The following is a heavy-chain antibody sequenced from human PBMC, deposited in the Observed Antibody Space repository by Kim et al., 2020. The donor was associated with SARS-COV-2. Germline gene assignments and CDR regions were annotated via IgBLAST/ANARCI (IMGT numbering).Heavy chain of an antibody. V-gene: IGHV4-61*01. J-gene: IGHJ3*01. CDR3: ARALWPQKAFDF. CDR2: IYSSGST. D-gene: IGHD3-10*01. Sequence: SETLSLTCSVSGGSVSSGSYFWGWVRQPPGKGLEWIGYIYSSGSTSYNPSLKSRVAISLDTSKNKFSLRLSSVTTADTAIYYCARALWPQKAFDFWGQGTMVTVSS. CDR1: GGSVSSGSYF.